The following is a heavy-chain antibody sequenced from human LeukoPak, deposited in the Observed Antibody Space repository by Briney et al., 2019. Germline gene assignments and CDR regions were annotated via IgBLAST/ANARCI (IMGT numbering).Heavy chain of an antibody. V-gene: IGHV3-48*01. D-gene: IGHD3-16*01. CDR3: ASLDYYYYYMDV. Sequence: GGSLRLSCAASGFTFSSDAMSWVRQAPGKGLEWVSAISSSSSTIYYADSVKGRFTISRDNAKNSLYLQMNSLRAEDTAVYYCASLDYYYYYMDVWGKGTTVTVSS. CDR1: GFTFSSDA. CDR2: ISSSSSTI. J-gene: IGHJ6*03.